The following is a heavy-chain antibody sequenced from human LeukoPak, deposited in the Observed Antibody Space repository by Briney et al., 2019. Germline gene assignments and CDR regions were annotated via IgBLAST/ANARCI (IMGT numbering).Heavy chain of an antibody. V-gene: IGHV3-30*18. CDR1: GFTFSTYG. CDR3: AKDSNWAFDY. CDR2: ISYDRSNK. Sequence: GGSLRLSCAASGFTFSTYGMHWVRQAQGKGLEWVAVISYDRSNKYYADSVKGRFTVSRDNSKNTLYLQMNSLRSEDTAIYYCAKDSNWAFDYWGQGTLVTVS. J-gene: IGHJ4*02. D-gene: IGHD1-1*01.